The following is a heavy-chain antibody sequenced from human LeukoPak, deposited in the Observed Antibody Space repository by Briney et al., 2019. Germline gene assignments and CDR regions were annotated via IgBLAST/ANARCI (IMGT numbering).Heavy chain of an antibody. CDR1: GGSISSYKW. Sequence: SETLSLTCSVSGGSISSYKWWSWVRQPPGKGLEWIGEIYHSGSTNYNPSLKSRVTISIDRSKNQFSLQLTSVTAADTAVYYCARGAGAADYWGQGTLVTVSS. V-gene: IGHV4-4*02. J-gene: IGHJ4*02. D-gene: IGHD6-19*01. CDR2: IYHSGST. CDR3: ARGAGAADY.